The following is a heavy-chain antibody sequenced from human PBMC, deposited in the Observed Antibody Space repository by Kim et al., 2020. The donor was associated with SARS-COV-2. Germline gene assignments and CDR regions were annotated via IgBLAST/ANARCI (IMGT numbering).Heavy chain of an antibody. CDR2: ISSSSSYI. J-gene: IGHJ4*02. V-gene: IGHV3-21*01. Sequence: GGSLRLSCAASGFTFSSYSMNWVRRAPGKGLEWVSSISSSSSYIYYADSVKGRFTISRDNAKNSLYLQMNSLRAEDTAVYYCARDQIGYSYGRGYDFDYWGQGTLVTVSS. CDR3: ARDQIGYSYGRGYDFDY. CDR1: GFTFSSYS. D-gene: IGHD5-18*01.